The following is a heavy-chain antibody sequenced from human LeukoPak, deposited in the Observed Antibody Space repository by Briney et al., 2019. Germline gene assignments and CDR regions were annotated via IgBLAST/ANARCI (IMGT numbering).Heavy chain of an antibody. V-gene: IGHV1-69*01. J-gene: IGHJ4*02. CDR3: ARPRVGLEMATITQFDY. Sequence: SVKVSCKASGGTFSSYAISWVRQAPGQGLEWMGGIIPIFGTANYAQKFQGRVTITADESASTAYMELSSLRSEDTAVYYCARPRVGLEMATITQFDYWGQGTLVTVSS. D-gene: IGHD5-24*01. CDR2: IIPIFGTA. CDR1: GGTFSSYA.